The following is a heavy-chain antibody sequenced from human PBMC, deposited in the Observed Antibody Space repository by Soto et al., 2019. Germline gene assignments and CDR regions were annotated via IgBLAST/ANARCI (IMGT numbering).Heavy chain of an antibody. V-gene: IGHV1-69*13. D-gene: IGHD3-3*01. CDR1: GGTFSSYA. J-gene: IGHJ6*02. Sequence: SVKVSCKASGGTFSSYAISWVRQAPGQGLEWMGGIIPIFGTANYAQKFQGRVTITADESTSTAYMELSSLRSEDTAVYYCARVNDFWSGPYYYYGMDVWGQGTTVTVSS. CDR3: ARVNDFWSGPYYYYGMDV. CDR2: IIPIFGTA.